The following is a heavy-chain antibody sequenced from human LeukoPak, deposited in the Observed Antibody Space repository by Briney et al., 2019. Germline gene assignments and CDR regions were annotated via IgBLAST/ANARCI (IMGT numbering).Heavy chain of an antibody. Sequence: ASVKVSCKASGYTFTGYYMHWVRQAPGQGLEWMGWINPNSGGTNYAQKFQGWVTMTRDTSISTAYMELSRLRSDDTAVYYCARVAIGGGPYCGGDCFVWGQGTLVTVSS. CDR2: INPNSGGT. D-gene: IGHD2-21*02. V-gene: IGHV1-2*04. J-gene: IGHJ4*02. CDR1: GYTFTGYY. CDR3: ARVAIGGGPYCGGDCFV.